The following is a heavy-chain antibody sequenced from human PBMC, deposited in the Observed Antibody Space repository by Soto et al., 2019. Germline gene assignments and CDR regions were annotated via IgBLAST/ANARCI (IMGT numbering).Heavy chain of an antibody. V-gene: IGHV1-18*04. CDR2: ISAYNGNT. CDR3: VEGAGPPHNGLDS. CDR1: GDILTTYA. J-gene: IGHJ5*01. D-gene: IGHD6-19*01. Sequence: VQLVQSGAEVKKPGASVKVSCKASGDILTTYAITWVRQAPGQGLEWMGWISAYNGNTNYAQKFQGRVAMTTDKSTGTVYMELRRLMSDDTAVYYCVEGAGPPHNGLDSWGQGTLVTVAA.